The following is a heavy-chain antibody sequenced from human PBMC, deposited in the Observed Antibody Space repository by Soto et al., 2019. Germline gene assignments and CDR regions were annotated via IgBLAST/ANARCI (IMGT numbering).Heavy chain of an antibody. CDR1: GGTFRNSA. D-gene: IGHD1-1*01. CDR3: ARDNDRPQLGGNYYYILDV. J-gene: IGHJ6*02. V-gene: IGHV1-69*12. CDR2: IMPIFRTP. Sequence: QVQLEQSGAEVKKPGSSLKLSCKASGGTFRNSAISWVRQAPGQGLEWMGVIMPIFRTPDYAQKFQGRVTITADESTNTAYMELSGLRSDDPAVYYCARDNDRPQLGGNYYYILDVWGHGTTVTVSS.